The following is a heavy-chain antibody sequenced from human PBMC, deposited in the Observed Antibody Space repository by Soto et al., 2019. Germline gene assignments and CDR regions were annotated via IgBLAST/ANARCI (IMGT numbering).Heavy chain of an antibody. CDR1: GFTFSIYN. J-gene: IGHJ5*02. Sequence: EVQLVESGGGLVQPGGSLRLSCAASGFTFSIYNMTWVRQAPGKGLEWVATIKQEGSDKYYVDSVKGRFTISRDNAKKSVDLQMHSLTAEATAVYFCARGGSIVWPDYSWFYPTGRGTLVVVSS. D-gene: IGHD6-19*01. CDR3: ARGGSIVWPDYSWFYP. CDR2: IKQEGSDK. V-gene: IGHV3-7*05.